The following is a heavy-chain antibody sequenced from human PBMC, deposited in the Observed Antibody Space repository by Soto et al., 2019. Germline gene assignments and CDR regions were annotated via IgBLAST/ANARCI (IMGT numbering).Heavy chain of an antibody. J-gene: IGHJ4*02. CDR2: IKQDGGEK. CDR3: ARDRWWLVH. V-gene: IGHV3-7*01. CDR1: GFTFSGYW. D-gene: IGHD6-19*01. Sequence: GGSLRLSCAASGFTFSGYWMNLVRQAPGKGLEWVANIKQDGGEKYYVDSVKGRFTISRDNAKNSLYLQMNSLRAEDTAVYYCARDRWWLVHWGQGTLVTVSS.